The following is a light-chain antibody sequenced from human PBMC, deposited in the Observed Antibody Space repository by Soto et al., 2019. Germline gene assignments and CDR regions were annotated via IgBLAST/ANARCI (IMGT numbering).Light chain of an antibody. J-gene: IGKJ4*01. CDR3: QQYNSYSLT. V-gene: IGKV1-5*03. Sequence: DIQMTQSPSTLSASVGDRATITCRASQSISIWLAWYQQKPGKAPKLLIYKASSLESGVPSRFSGSRSGTEFTLTISSLQPDDFATYYCQQYNSYSLTFGGGTKVEIK. CDR2: KAS. CDR1: QSISIW.